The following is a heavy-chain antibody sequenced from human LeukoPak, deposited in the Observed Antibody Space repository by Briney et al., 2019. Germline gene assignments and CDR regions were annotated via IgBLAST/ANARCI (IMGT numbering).Heavy chain of an antibody. V-gene: IGHV1-2*02. Sequence: RASVKVSSKASGYTFTDYYMHWVRQAPGQGLEWMGWINPNSGGTNYAQKFQGRVTMTRDTSISTAYMELSRLRSDDTAVYYCARDRDSGYDFWFDPWGQGTLVTVSS. J-gene: IGHJ5*02. D-gene: IGHD5-12*01. CDR2: INPNSGGT. CDR3: ARDRDSGYDFWFDP. CDR1: GYTFTDYY.